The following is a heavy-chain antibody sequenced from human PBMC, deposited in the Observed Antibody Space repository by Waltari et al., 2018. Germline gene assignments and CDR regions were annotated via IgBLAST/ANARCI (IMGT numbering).Heavy chain of an antibody. V-gene: IGHV3-48*01. D-gene: IGHD4-17*01. J-gene: IGHJ4*02. CDR2: IRSSSSTI. Sequence: EVQLVESGGGLVQPGGSLRLSCAAPGFTFSTYSMNWFRQAQGKGLEWVSYIRSSSSTIYYADSVKGRFTISRDNAKNSLYLQMNSLRAEDTAVYYCARDSPDYGDYGLDYCGQGTLVTVSS. CDR3: ARDSPDYGDYGLDY. CDR1: GFTFSTYS.